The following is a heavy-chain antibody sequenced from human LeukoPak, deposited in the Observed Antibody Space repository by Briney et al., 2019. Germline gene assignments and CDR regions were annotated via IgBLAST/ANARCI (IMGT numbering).Heavy chain of an antibody. CDR2: IYSDGST. Sequence: GGSLRLSCAASGFTVSDNYMSWVRQAPGKGLEWVSVIYSDGSTYYADSVKGRFTISRDNSKNTVYLQMNSLRAEDTAVYYCARDPGYSYGYDYWGQGTLVTVSS. CDR1: GFTVSDNY. CDR3: ARDPGYSYGYDY. V-gene: IGHV3-66*01. J-gene: IGHJ4*02. D-gene: IGHD5-18*01.